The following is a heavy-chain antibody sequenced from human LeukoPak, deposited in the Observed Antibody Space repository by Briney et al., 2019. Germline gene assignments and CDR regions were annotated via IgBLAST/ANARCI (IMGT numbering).Heavy chain of an antibody. CDR3: ARDLPYYDFWSGYSLSNVFDY. CDR2: ISYGRSNK. CDR1: GFTFSSYA. D-gene: IGHD3-3*01. J-gene: IGHJ4*02. V-gene: IGHV3-30-3*01. Sequence: GGSLRLSCAASGFTFSSYAMHWVRQAPGKGLKCVAVISYGRSNKYYADSVKGRFTISRDNSKNTLYLQMNSLRAEDTAVYYCARDLPYYDFWSGYSLSNVFDYWGQGTLVTVSS.